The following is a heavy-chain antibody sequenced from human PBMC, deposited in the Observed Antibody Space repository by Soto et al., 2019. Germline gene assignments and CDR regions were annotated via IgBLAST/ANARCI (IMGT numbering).Heavy chain of an antibody. J-gene: IGHJ6*02. V-gene: IGHV4-61*01. D-gene: IGHD7-27*01. CDR1: GGSVSSGSYY. Sequence: SETLSLTCTVSGGSVSSGSYYWSWIRQPPGKGLEWIGYIYYSGSTSYNPSLKSRVTISVDTSKNQFSLKLSSVTAADTAVYYCARDSVGKDYYYYYGMDVWGQGTTVTVSS. CDR3: ARDSVGKDYYYYYGMDV. CDR2: IYYSGST.